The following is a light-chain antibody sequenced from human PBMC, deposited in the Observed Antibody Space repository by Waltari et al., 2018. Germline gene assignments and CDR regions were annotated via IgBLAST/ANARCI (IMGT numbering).Light chain of an antibody. CDR1: QSIDRY. J-gene: IGKJ5*01. CDR2: AAS. V-gene: IGKV1-39*01. CDR3: QQSYSTPIT. Sequence: DIQMTQSPPSLSTSVGDRVTITCRASQSIDRYLNWYQHKPGQAPKRLICAASTLQTGVPSRFSGGGSGTDFTLTISSLQPEDFGTYYCQQSYSTPITFGQGTRLEIK.